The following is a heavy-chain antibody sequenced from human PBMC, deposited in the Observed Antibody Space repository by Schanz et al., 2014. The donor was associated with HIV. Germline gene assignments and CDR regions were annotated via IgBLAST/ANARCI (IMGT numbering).Heavy chain of an antibody. CDR2: INPNSGGT. CDR3: ARGIVGATPAFDI. D-gene: IGHD1-26*01. J-gene: IGHJ3*02. Sequence: QEQLVQSGAAVKKPGASVKVSCKASGYTFTDYFVHWGRQAPGQGLEWMGWINPNSGGTNYAQKFQGRVTMTRDTSISTAYMELSRLRSDDTAVYSCARGIVGATPAFDIWGQGTMVTVSS. V-gene: IGHV1-2*02. CDR1: GYTFTDYF.